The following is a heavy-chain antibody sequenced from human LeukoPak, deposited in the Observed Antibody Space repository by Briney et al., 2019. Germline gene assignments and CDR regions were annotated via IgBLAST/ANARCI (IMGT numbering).Heavy chain of an antibody. D-gene: IGHD2-2*01. Sequence: GGSLRLSCAASGFTFSTYAMTWVRQTPGKGLEWVSAISGVGGSTNYADSVKGRFTISRDNSKNTLYLQMNSLRVEDTAVCYCAKGHQSCSSTSCLIYYYHYGIDVWGQGTTVTVS. J-gene: IGHJ6*02. V-gene: IGHV3-23*01. CDR1: GFTFSTYA. CDR2: ISGVGGST. CDR3: AKGHQSCSSTSCLIYYYHYGIDV.